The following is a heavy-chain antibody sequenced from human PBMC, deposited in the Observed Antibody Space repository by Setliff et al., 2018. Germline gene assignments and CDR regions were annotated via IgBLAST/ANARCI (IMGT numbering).Heavy chain of an antibody. V-gene: IGHV4-34*01. CDR2: INHSGNT. CDR1: GGSFSDYY. Sequence: SETLSLTCAASGGSFSDYYWTWIRQPPGKGLEWIGEINHSGNTKSKPSLKSRVTITVDPSKNQFSLKLSSVTAADTAVYYCARERRGGGSPAIPINWFDPWGQGTLVTVSS. CDR3: ARERRGGGSPAIPINWFDP. J-gene: IGHJ5*02. D-gene: IGHD2-15*01.